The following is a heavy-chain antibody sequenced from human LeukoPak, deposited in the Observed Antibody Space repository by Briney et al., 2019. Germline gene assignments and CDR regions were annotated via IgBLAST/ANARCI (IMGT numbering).Heavy chain of an antibody. Sequence: SETLSLSCTVSGGSISSYYWSWIRQPSGKGLEWIAYIHYSGNSNYNPSLRSRATISEDTSKNQFSLKLSSVTAADTAVYYCARALSITSAGPGYWGQGTLVTVSS. CDR1: GGSISSYY. CDR2: IHYSGNS. V-gene: IGHV4-59*01. CDR3: ARALSITSAGPGY. D-gene: IGHD6-13*01. J-gene: IGHJ4*02.